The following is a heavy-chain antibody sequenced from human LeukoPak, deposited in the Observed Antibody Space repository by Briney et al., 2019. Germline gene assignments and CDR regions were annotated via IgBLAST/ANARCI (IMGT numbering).Heavy chain of an antibody. CDR2: ISSDGSST. CDR3: ARAPTKFRRDWFDP. Sequence: GGSPRLSCAASGFTFTTYWMHWVRQAPGKGLVWVSRISSDGSSTTYADSVKGRFTISRDNAKNSLYLQMNNLRVEDTAVYYCARAPTKFRRDWFDPWGQGTLVTVSS. D-gene: IGHD3-9*01. V-gene: IGHV3-74*01. J-gene: IGHJ5*02. CDR1: GFTFTTYW.